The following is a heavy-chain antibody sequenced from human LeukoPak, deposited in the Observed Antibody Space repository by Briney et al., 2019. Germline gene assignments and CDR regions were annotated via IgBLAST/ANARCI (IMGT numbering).Heavy chain of an antibody. CDR1: GFIFSRYG. V-gene: IGHV3-30*03. CDR3: ARDFPYSIPFDY. CDR2: ISHDGGDK. J-gene: IGHJ4*02. Sequence: GRSLRLSCAASGFIFSRYGMHWVRQAPGKGLEWVAVISHDGGDKYYADSVKGRFTISRDNSKSTLYLQMNSLRAEDTAVYYCARDFPYSIPFDYWGQGTLVTVSS. D-gene: IGHD4-11*01.